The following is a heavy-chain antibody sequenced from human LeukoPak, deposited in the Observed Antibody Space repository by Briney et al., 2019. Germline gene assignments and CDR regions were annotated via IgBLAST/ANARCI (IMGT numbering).Heavy chain of an antibody. CDR1: GFTFSSYA. D-gene: IGHD4-23*01. Sequence: GGSLRLSCAASGFTFSSYAMSWVRQAPGKGLEWVSAISGSGGSTHYADSVKGRFTISRDKSKNTLYLQMNSLRAEDTAVYYCANGPGSRNGGNSDYWGQGTLVTVSS. CDR3: ANGPGSRNGGNSDY. V-gene: IGHV3-23*01. CDR2: ISGSGGST. J-gene: IGHJ4*02.